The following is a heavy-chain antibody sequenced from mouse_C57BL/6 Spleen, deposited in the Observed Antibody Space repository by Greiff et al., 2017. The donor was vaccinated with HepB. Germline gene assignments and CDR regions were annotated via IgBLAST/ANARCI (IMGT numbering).Heavy chain of an antibody. CDR3: ARSYYYGSRTFDY. V-gene: IGHV1-64*01. J-gene: IGHJ2*01. CDR1: GYTFTSYW. D-gene: IGHD1-1*01. CDR2: IHPNSGST. Sequence: VQLQQPGAELVKPGASVKLSCKASGYTFTSYWMHWVKQRPGQGLEWIGMIHPNSGSTNYNEKFKSKATLTVDKSSSTAYMQLSSLTSEDSAVYYCARSYYYGSRTFDYWGQGTTLTVSS.